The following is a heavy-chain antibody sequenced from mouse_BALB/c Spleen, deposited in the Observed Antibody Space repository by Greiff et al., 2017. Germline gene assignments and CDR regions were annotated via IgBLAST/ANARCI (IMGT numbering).Heavy chain of an antibody. CDR1: GYTFTSYY. V-gene: IGHV1S81*02. CDR2: INPSNGGT. D-gene: IGHD4-1*01. Sequence: QVQLKQSGAELVKPGASVKLSCKASGYTFTSYYMYWVKQRPGQGLEWIGEINPSNGGTNFNEKFKSKATLTVDKSSSTAYMQLSSLTSEDSAVYYCTVGAMDYWGQGTSVTVSS. J-gene: IGHJ4*01. CDR3: TVGAMDY.